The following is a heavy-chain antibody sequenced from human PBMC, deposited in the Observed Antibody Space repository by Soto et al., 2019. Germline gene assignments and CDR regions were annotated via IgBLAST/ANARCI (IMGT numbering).Heavy chain of an antibody. J-gene: IGHJ6*02. CDR3: ARDIVVVVATPNSERHYYYGMDV. D-gene: IGHD2-15*01. CDR1: GYTFTSYG. V-gene: IGHV1-18*01. CDR2: ISAYNGNT. Sequence: QVQLVQSGAEVKKPGASVKVSCKASGYTFTSYGISWVRQAPGQGLEWMGWISAYNGNTNYAQKHQVRVPLPTDNSTSTAYMELRSLRSDDTAVYYCARDIVVVVATPNSERHYYYGMDVWGQGTTVTVSS.